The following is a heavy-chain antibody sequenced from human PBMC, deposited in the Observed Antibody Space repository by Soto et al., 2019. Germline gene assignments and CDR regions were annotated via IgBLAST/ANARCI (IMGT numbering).Heavy chain of an antibody. CDR3: AKTVLSEGYYYYYMDV. J-gene: IGHJ6*03. D-gene: IGHD4-4*01. CDR1: GFTFSSYA. Sequence: GGSLRLSCAASGFTFSSYAMSWVRQAPGKGLEWVSAISGSGGSTYYADSVKGRFTISRDNSKNTLYLQMNSLRAEDTAVYYCAKTVLSEGYYYYYMDVWGKGTTVTVSS. CDR2: ISGSGGST. V-gene: IGHV3-23*01.